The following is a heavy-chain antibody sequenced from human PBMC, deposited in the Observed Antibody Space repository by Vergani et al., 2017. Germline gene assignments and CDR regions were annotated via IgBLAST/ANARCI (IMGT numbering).Heavy chain of an antibody. CDR1: GFTFSSYG. CDR3: ARERGSYSSSWYPYDY. J-gene: IGHJ4*02. Sequence: QVQLVESGGGVVQPGRSLRLSCAASGFTFSSYGMHWVRQAQGKGLEWVAVIWYDGSNKYYADSVKGRFTISRDNSKNTLYLQMNSLRAEDTALYYCARERGSYSSSWYPYDYWGQGTLVTVSS. D-gene: IGHD6-13*01. V-gene: IGHV3-33*01. CDR2: IWYDGSNK.